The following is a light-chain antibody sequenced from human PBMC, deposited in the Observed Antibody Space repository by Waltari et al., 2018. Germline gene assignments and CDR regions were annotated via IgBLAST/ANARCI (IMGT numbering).Light chain of an antibody. J-gene: IGLJ2*01. CDR3: QSFDSSLNAVL. Sequence: QSVLTQPPSVSGAPGQRVTISCTGSSSNIGAGYDVHWYQQFPGTAPKLLIYHTSNRPSGGPDRFSGSKSGTSASLAITGLLAEDEADYYCQSFDSSLNAVLFGGGTKLTVL. CDR2: HTS. CDR1: SSNIGAGYD. V-gene: IGLV1-40*01.